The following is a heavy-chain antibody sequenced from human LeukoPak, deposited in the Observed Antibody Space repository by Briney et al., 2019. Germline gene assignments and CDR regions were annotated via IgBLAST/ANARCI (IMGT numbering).Heavy chain of an antibody. V-gene: IGHV3-53*01. Sequence: GGSLRLSCAASGFTVSSNYMSWVRQPPGKGLEWVSVIYSGGSTYYADSVKGRFTISRDNSKNTLYLQMNSLRAEDTAVYYCATRDDYGDYETPDYWGQGTLVTVSS. CDR1: GFTVSSNY. D-gene: IGHD4-17*01. J-gene: IGHJ4*02. CDR2: IYSGGST. CDR3: ATRDDYGDYETPDY.